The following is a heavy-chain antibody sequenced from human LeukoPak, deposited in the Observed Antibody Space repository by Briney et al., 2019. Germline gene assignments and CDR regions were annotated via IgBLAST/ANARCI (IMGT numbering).Heavy chain of an antibody. D-gene: IGHD3-22*01. V-gene: IGHV4-34*01. Sequence: PSETLSLTCAVYGGSFSGYYWSWIRQPPGKGLEWSGEINHSGSTNYNPSLKSRVTISVDTSKNQFSLKLSSVTAADTAVYYCARDRRNYYDSSGGRDYWGQGTLVTVSS. CDR1: GGSFSGYY. J-gene: IGHJ4*02. CDR3: ARDRRNYYDSSGGRDY. CDR2: INHSGST.